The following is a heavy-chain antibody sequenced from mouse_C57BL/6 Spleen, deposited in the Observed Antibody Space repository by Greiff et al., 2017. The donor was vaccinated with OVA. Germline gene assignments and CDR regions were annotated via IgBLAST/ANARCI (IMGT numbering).Heavy chain of an antibody. CDR1: GFTFSSYA. Sequence: DVHLVESGGGLVKPGGSLKLSCAASGFTFSSYAMSWVRQTPEKRLEWVATISDGGSYTYYPDNVKGRFTISRDNAKNNLYLQMSHLKSEDTAMYYCAREGSAGAMDYWGQGTSVTVSS. V-gene: IGHV5-4*01. CDR3: AREGSAGAMDY. D-gene: IGHD6-1*01. J-gene: IGHJ4*01. CDR2: ISDGGSYT.